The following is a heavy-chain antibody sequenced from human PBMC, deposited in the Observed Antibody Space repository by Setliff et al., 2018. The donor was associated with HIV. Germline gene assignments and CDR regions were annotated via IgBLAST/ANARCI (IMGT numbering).Heavy chain of an antibody. J-gene: IGHJ6*03. V-gene: IGHV4-34*01. CDR3: AREGSVVPAAQANYMDV. CDR1: GGSFSGYY. Sequence: TLSLTCAVYGGSFSGYYWSWIRQPPGKGLEWIGEINHSGSTNYNPSLKSRVTISVDTSKKQFSLKLSSVTAADTAVYYCAREGSVVPAAQANYMDVWGKGTTVTVSS. CDR2: INHSGST. D-gene: IGHD2-2*01.